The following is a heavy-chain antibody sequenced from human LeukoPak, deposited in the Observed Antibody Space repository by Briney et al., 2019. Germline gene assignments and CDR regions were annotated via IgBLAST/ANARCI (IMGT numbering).Heavy chain of an antibody. V-gene: IGHV1-18*01. Sequence: GASVKFSCKPSGYTFTSYVISWVRQTPGQGLEWMGWISAYNGNTNYAQKLQGRVTMTTDTSTSTAYMELRSLRSDDTAVYYCAREEAYYDFWSGYYGGYCFDYWGQGTLVTVSS. J-gene: IGHJ4*02. CDR1: GYTFTSYV. D-gene: IGHD3-3*01. CDR2: ISAYNGNT. CDR3: AREEAYYDFWSGYYGGYCFDY.